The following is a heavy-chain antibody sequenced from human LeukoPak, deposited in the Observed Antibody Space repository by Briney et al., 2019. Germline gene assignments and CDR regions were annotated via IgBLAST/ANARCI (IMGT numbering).Heavy chain of an antibody. J-gene: IGHJ4*02. D-gene: IGHD3-3*02. CDR3: TTGIRGD. Sequence: TGRSLRLSCAASGFTFSSYGMHWVRQAPGKGLEWVAVISYDGSNKYYADSVKGRFTISRDNSKNTLYLQMNSLRAEDTAVYYCTTGIRGDWGQGTLVTVSS. CDR1: GFTFSSYG. CDR2: ISYDGSNK. V-gene: IGHV3-30*03.